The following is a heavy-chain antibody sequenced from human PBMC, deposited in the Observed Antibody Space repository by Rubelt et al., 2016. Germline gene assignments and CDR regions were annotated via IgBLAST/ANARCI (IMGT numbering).Heavy chain of an antibody. CDR3: ARGQYYDDSSGYYADYYYYYMDV. CDR1: GGSISSYY. CDR2: IYYSGST. V-gene: IGHV4-59*01. J-gene: IGHJ6*03. D-gene: IGHD3-22*01. Sequence: QVQLQESGPGLVKPSETLSLTCTVSGGSISSYYWSWIRQPPGKGLEWIGYIYYSGSTNYNPSLKSRVTISVDTSKNQFSLKLSSVTDADTAVYDCARGQYYDDSSGYYADYYYYYMDVWGKGTTVTVSS.